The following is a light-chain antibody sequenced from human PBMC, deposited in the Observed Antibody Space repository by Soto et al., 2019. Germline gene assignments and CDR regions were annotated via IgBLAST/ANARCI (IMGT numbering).Light chain of an antibody. CDR3: MQALQTPRT. Sequence: DIVMTQSPLSLPVTPGEPASISCRSSQSLLHSNGYNYLDWYLQKPGQSPQLLIYLGSNRASGVPERFSGSGSGPDFTLKISRVEAEDVGVYYCMQALQTPRTFGQGTKLEIK. CDR2: LGS. V-gene: IGKV2-28*01. CDR1: QSLLHSNGYNY. J-gene: IGKJ2*01.